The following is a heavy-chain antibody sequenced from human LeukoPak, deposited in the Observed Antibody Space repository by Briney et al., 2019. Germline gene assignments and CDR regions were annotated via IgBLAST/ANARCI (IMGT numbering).Heavy chain of an antibody. CDR2: INPNSGGT. D-gene: IGHD4-11*01. CDR1: GYTLTGYY. Sequence: ASVKVSCKASGYTLTGYYMHWVRQAPGQGLEWMGWINPNSGGTNYAQKFQGRVTMTRDTSISTAYMEPSRLRSDDTAVYYCANEPTQANWFDPWGQGTLVTVSS. J-gene: IGHJ5*02. V-gene: IGHV1-2*02. CDR3: ANEPTQANWFDP.